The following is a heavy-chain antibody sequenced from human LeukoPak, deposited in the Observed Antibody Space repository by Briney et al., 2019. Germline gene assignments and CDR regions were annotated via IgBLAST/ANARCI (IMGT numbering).Heavy chain of an antibody. V-gene: IGHV4-30-2*02. J-gene: IGHJ3*02. Sequence: PSETLSLTCTVSGGSISSGGYYWSWIRQPPGKGLEWIGYIYHSGSTYYNPSLKSRVTISVDTSKNQFSLKLSSVTAADTAVYYCARLGVPPHDAFDIWGQGTMVTVSS. CDR2: IYHSGST. CDR1: GGSISSGGYY. D-gene: IGHD5-12*01. CDR3: ARLGVPPHDAFDI.